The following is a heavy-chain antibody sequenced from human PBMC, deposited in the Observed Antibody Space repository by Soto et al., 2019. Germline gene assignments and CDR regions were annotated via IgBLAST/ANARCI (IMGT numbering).Heavy chain of an antibody. CDR3: ARGLNSGWYNWFDP. CDR2: IYPGDSEI. Sequence: EVQLVQSGAEVKKPGESLKISCKGSGYTFSTYWIAWVRQMPGKGLEWMGIIYPGDSEIRYSPAFQGQVTISADKSISTAYLQWSSLKASDTAMYYCARGLNSGWYNWFDPWGQGTLVTVSS. D-gene: IGHD6-19*01. V-gene: IGHV5-51*01. CDR1: GYTFSTYW. J-gene: IGHJ5*02.